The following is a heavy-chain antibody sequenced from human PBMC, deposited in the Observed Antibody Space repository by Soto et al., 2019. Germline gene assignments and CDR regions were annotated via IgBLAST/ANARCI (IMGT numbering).Heavy chain of an antibody. V-gene: IGHV4-59*01. CDR3: ARDLRGYGEVDY. J-gene: IGHJ4*02. CDR2: IYYSGST. Sequence: PSETLSLTCTVSGGSISSYYWSWIRQPPGKGLEWIGYIYYSGSTNYNPSLKSRVTISVDTSKNQFSLKLSSVTAADTAVYYCARDLRGYGEVDYWGQGTLVTVSS. CDR1: GGSISSYY. D-gene: IGHD3-3*01.